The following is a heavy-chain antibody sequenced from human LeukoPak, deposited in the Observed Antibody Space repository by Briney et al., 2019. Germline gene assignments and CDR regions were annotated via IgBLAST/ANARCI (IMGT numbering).Heavy chain of an antibody. V-gene: IGHV4-34*01. D-gene: IGHD3-22*01. CDR1: GGSFSGYY. J-gene: IGHJ4*02. CDR2: INHSGST. Sequence: SETLSPTCAVYGGSFSGYYWSWIRQPPGKGLEWIGKINHSGSTNYNPSLKSRVTISVDTSKNQFSLKLSSVTAADTAVYYCARDLYYDSSGYYSPIIDYWGQGTLVTVSS. CDR3: ARDLYYDSSGYYSPIIDY.